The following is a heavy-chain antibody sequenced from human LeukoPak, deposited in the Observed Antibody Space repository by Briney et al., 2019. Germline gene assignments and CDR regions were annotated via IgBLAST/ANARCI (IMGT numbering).Heavy chain of an antibody. D-gene: IGHD6-19*01. CDR1: GGSISSSSYY. CDR3: ARGEHSSGWYYFDY. CDR2: IYTSGST. J-gene: IGHJ4*02. Sequence: SETLSLTCTVSGGSISSSSYYWGWIRQPAGKGLEWIGRIYTSGSTNYNPSLKSRVTMSVDTSKYQFSLNLSSVTAADTAVYYCARGEHSSGWYYFDYWGQGTLVTVSS. V-gene: IGHV4-61*02.